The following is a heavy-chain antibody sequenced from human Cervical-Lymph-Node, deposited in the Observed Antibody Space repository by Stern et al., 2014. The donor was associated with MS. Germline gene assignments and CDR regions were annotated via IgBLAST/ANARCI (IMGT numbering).Heavy chain of an antibody. CDR1: GFSFSDYY. D-gene: IGHD6-19*01. V-gene: IGHV3-11*06. Sequence: QVQLVQSGGGLVKPGGSLRLSCAASGFSFSDYYMSWIRLAPGKGLEWVTYISGSTSYTKYADSVKGRFTISRDNTKNSLYLQMNSLSAEDTAVYYCARGYSSGWYAGSDYWGQGSLVTVSS. CDR3: ARGYSSGWYAGSDY. J-gene: IGHJ4*02. CDR2: ISGSTSYT.